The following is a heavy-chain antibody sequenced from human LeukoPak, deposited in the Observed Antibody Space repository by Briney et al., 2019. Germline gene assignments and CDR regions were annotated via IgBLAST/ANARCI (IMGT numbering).Heavy chain of an antibody. Sequence: QSSETLSLTCTVSGGSISSYYWSWIRQPPGKGLEWIGYIYYSGSTNYNPSLKSRVTISVDTSKNQFSLKLSSVTAADTAVYYCARDDGYNIPGAFDIWGQGTMVTVSS. CDR3: ARDDGYNIPGAFDI. V-gene: IGHV4-59*12. D-gene: IGHD5-24*01. CDR1: GGSISSYY. J-gene: IGHJ3*02. CDR2: IYYSGST.